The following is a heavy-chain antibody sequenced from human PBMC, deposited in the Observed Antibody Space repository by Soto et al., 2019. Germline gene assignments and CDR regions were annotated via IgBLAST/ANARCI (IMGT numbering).Heavy chain of an antibody. Sequence: ASVKVSCKASGYTFTSYYMHWVRQAPGQGLEWMGIINPSGGSTSYAQKFQGWVTMTRDTSISTAYMELSRLRSDDTAVYYCARNRGIFGVGKPAYYYGMDVWGQGTTVTVS. V-gene: IGHV1-46*01. CDR2: INPSGGST. CDR3: ARNRGIFGVGKPAYYYGMDV. CDR1: GYTFTSYY. J-gene: IGHJ6*02. D-gene: IGHD3-3*01.